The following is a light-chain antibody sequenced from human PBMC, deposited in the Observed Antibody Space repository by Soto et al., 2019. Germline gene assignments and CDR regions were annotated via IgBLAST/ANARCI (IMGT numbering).Light chain of an antibody. CDR2: ASS. CDR3: QQANSFPLT. V-gene: IGKV1-12*01. CDR1: QYISTW. J-gene: IGKJ4*01. Sequence: DIQMTPSPSSVHASGGDTVTITWRASQYISTWLGWYQQKPGNATNLLLYASSSLQSGAPTRFSGRGSWTDVTLTLSSLQLEDVAHYYCQQANSFPLTFGGGTNVEIK.